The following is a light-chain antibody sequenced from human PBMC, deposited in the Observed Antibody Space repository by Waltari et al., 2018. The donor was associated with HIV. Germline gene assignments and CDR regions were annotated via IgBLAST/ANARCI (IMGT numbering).Light chain of an antibody. V-gene: IGLV3-19*01. J-gene: IGLJ1*01. CDR2: GQD. CDR3: DSRDTNDKHHV. CDR1: SLRRYS. Sequence: SSDLTQDPAVSVALGQTVRITCQGDSLRRYSANWYQQKPGQAPLVVMYGQDNRPSGIPDRFSGSSSVNTGSLTITGAQAEYEAVYYCDSRDTNDKHHVFGTGTKVTV.